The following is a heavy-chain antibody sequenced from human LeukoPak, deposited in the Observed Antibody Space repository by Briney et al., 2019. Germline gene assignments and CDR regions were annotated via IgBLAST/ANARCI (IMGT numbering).Heavy chain of an antibody. CDR1: GGTFSSYA. D-gene: IGHD4-17*01. V-gene: IGHV1-69*13. Sequence: GASVKVSCKASGGTFSSYAISWVRQAPGQGLEWMGGIIPIFGTANYAQKFQGRVTITADESTGTAYMELSSLRSEDTAVYYCARHGELNYYYYYMDVWGKGTTVTVSS. J-gene: IGHJ6*03. CDR3: ARHGELNYYYYYMDV. CDR2: IIPIFGTA.